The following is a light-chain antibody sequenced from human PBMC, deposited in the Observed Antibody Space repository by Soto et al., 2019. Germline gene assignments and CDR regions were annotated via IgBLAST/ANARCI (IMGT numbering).Light chain of an antibody. CDR1: SSNVGGHYV. J-gene: IGLJ2*01. Sequence: QSVLTQPPSVSAAPGRTVTVSCSGTSSNVGGHYVSWYQQFPGTAPRLLIYANDNRPSGVPQRFSGSKSGTSASLAITGLQTEDEAYYYCQSYDTSLPGLLFGVGTKLTVL. CDR3: QSYDTSLPGLL. V-gene: IGLV1-40*01. CDR2: AND.